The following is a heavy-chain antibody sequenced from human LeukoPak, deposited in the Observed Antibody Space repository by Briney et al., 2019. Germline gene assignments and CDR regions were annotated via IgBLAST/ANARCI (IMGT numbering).Heavy chain of an antibody. CDR1: GFIFSNYW. Sequence: GGSLRLSCAASGFIFSNYWMSWVRQAPGKGLEWVAFITFDGSNEYYADSVKGRFTISRDNSKNTLDLQMNSLRAEDTAVYYCARCGAPLRYYMDVWGKGTTVILSS. J-gene: IGHJ6*03. V-gene: IGHV3-30*03. D-gene: IGHD3-10*01. CDR3: ARCGAPLRYYMDV. CDR2: ITFDGSNE.